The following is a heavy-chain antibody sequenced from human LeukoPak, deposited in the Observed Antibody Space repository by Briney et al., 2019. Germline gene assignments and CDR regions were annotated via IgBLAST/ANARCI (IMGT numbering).Heavy chain of an antibody. CDR1: GGTFSSYA. CDR2: IIPIFGTA. V-gene: IGHV1-69*06. J-gene: IGHJ4*02. Sequence: SVKVSCKASGGTFSSYAISWVRQAPGQGLEWMGRIIPIFGTANYAQKFQGRVTITADKSTSTAYMELSSLRPEDTAVYYCARQRLGYCSGGSCYEPVGFDYWGQGTLVTVSS. D-gene: IGHD2-15*01. CDR3: ARQRLGYCSGGSCYEPVGFDY.